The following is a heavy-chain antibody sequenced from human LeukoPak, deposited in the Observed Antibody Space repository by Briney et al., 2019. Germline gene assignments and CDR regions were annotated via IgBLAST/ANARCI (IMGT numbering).Heavy chain of an antibody. D-gene: IGHD3-10*01. CDR1: GGSISSYY. V-gene: IGHV4-59*01. J-gene: IGHJ4*02. CDR2: IYYSGST. CDR3: ARIPAYGSGTI. Sequence: PSETLSLTCTVSGGSISSYYWSWVRQPPGKGLEWIGYIYYSGSTNYNPSLKSRVTISVDTSKNQFSLKLSSVTAADTAVYYCARIPAYGSGTIWGQGTLVTVSS.